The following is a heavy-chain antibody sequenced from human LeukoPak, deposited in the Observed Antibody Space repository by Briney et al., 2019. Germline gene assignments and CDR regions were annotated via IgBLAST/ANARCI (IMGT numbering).Heavy chain of an antibody. D-gene: IGHD4-23*01. CDR1: GGSISSYY. Sequence: WETLTLTCTVSGGSISSYYWSWIRQPPGKGLEWIGYVYYSGSTNYNPSLKSRVTISVDTSKNQFSLKLSSVTAADTAVYYCARADYGGNYFDYWGQGTLVTVSS. CDR2: VYYSGST. J-gene: IGHJ4*02. V-gene: IGHV4-59*08. CDR3: ARADYGGNYFDY.